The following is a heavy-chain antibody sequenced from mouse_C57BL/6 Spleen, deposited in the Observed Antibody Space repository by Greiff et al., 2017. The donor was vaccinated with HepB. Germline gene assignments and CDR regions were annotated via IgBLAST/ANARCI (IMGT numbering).Heavy chain of an antibody. D-gene: IGHD1-1*01. CDR1: GYTFTDYY. V-gene: IGHV1-76*01. CDR2: IYPGSGNT. J-gene: IGHJ1*03. CDR3: ARSKGYGSSSYWYFDV. Sequence: VKLQESGAELVRPGASVKLSCKASGYTFTDYYINWVKQRPGQGLEWIARIYPGSGNTYYNEKFKGKATLTAEKSSSTAYMQLSSLTSEDSAVYFCARSKGYGSSSYWYFDVWGTGTTVTVSS.